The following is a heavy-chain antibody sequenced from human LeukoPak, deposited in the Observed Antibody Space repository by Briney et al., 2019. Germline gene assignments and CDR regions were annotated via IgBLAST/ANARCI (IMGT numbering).Heavy chain of an antibody. CDR3: ASHCSGGSCSDNAFDI. V-gene: IGHV3-20*04. J-gene: IGHJ3*02. CDR2: INWNGGRT. Sequence: GGSLILSCAASGFTFDDYGMSWGRQAPGKGLEWVSGINWNGGRTGYADSVKGRFTIYTDNAKNSLYLQMNSLRAEDTALYYCASHCSGGSCSDNAFDIWGQGPMVTVSS. D-gene: IGHD2-15*01. CDR1: GFTFDDYG.